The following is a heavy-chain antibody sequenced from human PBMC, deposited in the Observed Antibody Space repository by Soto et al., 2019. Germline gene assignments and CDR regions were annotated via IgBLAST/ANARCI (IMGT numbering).Heavy chain of an antibody. V-gene: IGHV3-74*01. CDR1: GFTFTNYW. Sequence: EMQLVESGGGLVQPGGSLRLFCAASGFTFTNYWMQWVRQAPGNGLVWVSRINSDGSSTSHADSVKGRFTISRDNAENPHYLQMSSLRAEDTAVYYCARPQSLPDDVFDVWGRGTVVTVSS. J-gene: IGHJ3*01. CDR3: ARPQSLPDDVFDV. CDR2: INSDGSST.